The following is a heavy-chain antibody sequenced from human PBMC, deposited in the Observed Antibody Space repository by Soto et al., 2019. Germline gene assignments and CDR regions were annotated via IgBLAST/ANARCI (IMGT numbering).Heavy chain of an antibody. CDR1: GFTFSSYS. V-gene: IGHV3-21*01. CDR2: ISSSSSYI. D-gene: IGHD3-9*01. Sequence: GGSLRLSCAASGFTFSSYSMNWVRQAPGKGLEWVSSISSSSSYIYYADSVKGRFTISRDNAKNSLYLQMNSLRAEDTAVYYCARVILRKPPALYYYYGMDVWGQGTTVTVSS. J-gene: IGHJ6*02. CDR3: ARVILRKPPALYYYYGMDV.